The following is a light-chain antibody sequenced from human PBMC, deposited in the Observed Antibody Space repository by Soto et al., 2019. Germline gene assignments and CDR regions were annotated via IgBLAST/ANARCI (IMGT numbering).Light chain of an antibody. CDR2: DAS. J-gene: IGKJ1*01. CDR3: QQYNSYSPT. CDR1: QSISSW. V-gene: IGKV1-5*01. Sequence: DIPMTQSPSTLSASVGDRVTITCRASQSISSWLAWYQQKPGKAPKLLIYDASSLESGVPSRFSGSGSGTEFTLTISSLQPDDFATYYCQQYNSYSPTFGQGTKVEIE.